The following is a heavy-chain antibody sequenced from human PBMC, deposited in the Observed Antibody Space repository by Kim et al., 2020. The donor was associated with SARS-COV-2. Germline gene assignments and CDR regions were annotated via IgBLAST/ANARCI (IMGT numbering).Heavy chain of an antibody. D-gene: IGHD2-2*01. CDR2: INAGNGNT. Sequence: ASVKVSCKASGYTFTSYGMHWVRQAPGQRLEWMGWINAGNGNTKYSQKFQGRVTITRDTSASTAYMELSSLRSEDTAVYYCARVDVVPAAMLSLDYWGQGTLVTVSS. CDR1: GYTFTSYG. V-gene: IGHV1-3*01. J-gene: IGHJ4*02. CDR3: ARVDVVPAAMLSLDY.